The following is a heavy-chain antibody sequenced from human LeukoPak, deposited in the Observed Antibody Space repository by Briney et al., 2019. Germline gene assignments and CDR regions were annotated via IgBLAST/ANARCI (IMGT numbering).Heavy chain of an antibody. CDR3: ARALYSMTTVTTEYWFDY. J-gene: IGHJ4*02. Sequence: SETLSLTCAVSVGSINSGNWWSWVRQSPGKGLEWIGEIYHNGTPNYNPSLKSRVTISADTFKNHFSLKMTSVTAADTAVYYCARALYSMTTVTTEYWFDYWGQGTLVTVSS. D-gene: IGHD4-17*01. CDR2: IYHNGTP. CDR1: VGSINSGNW. V-gene: IGHV4-4*02.